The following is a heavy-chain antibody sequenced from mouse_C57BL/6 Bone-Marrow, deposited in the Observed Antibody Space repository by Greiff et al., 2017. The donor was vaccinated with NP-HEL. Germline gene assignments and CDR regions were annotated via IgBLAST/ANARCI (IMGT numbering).Heavy chain of an antibody. CDR1: GYTFTSYW. J-gene: IGHJ2*01. V-gene: IGHV1-5*01. CDR2: IYPGNSDT. CDR3: TSYYGSSYVGND. D-gene: IGHD1-1*01. Sequence: VQLQQSGTVLARPGASVKMSCKTSGYTFTSYWMHWVKQRPGQGLEWIGAIYPGNSDTSYNQKFKGKAKLTAVTSASTAYMELSSLTNEDSAVYYCTSYYGSSYVGNDWGQGTTLTVSS.